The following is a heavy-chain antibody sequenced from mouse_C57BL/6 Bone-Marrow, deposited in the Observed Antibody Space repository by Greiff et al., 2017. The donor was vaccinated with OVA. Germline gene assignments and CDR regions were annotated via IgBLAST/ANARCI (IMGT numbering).Heavy chain of an antibody. V-gene: IGHV1-53*01. CDR2: INPSNGGT. Sequence: VQLQQPGTELVKPGASVKLSCKASGYTFTSYWMRWVKQRPGQGLEWIGNINPSNGGTNYNEKFKSKATLTVDKSSSTAYMQLSSLTSEDSAVYYCARSRTDYYGSSHWYFDVWGTGTTVTVSS. CDR3: ARSRTDYYGSSHWYFDV. D-gene: IGHD1-1*01. J-gene: IGHJ1*03. CDR1: GYTFTSYW.